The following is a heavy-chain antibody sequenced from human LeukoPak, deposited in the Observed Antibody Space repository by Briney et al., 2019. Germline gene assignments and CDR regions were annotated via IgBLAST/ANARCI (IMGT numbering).Heavy chain of an antibody. CDR2: MYSSGST. V-gene: IGHV4-39*07. CDR1: GGSISSSTYY. Sequence: SETLSLTCTVSGGSISSSTYYWGWIRQPPGKGLEWIGNMYSSGSTYYNPSLKSRVTISVDTSKNQFSLKLSSVTAADTAVYYCARDSSGWYKGHHWGQGTLVTVSS. CDR3: ARDSSGWYKGHH. D-gene: IGHD6-19*01. J-gene: IGHJ5*02.